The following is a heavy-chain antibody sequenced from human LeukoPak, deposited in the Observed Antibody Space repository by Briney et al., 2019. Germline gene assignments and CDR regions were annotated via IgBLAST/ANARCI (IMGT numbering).Heavy chain of an antibody. D-gene: IGHD2-15*01. CDR1: GFTFDDYA. Sequence: GGSLRLSCAASGFTFDDYAMHWVRQAPGKGLEWVSGISWNSGSIGYADSVKGRFTISRDNAKNTLYLQMNSLRAEDTAVYYCASPKRGGAFDMWGQGTVVTVSS. V-gene: IGHV3-9*01. CDR2: ISWNSGSI. J-gene: IGHJ3*02. CDR3: ASPKRGGAFDM.